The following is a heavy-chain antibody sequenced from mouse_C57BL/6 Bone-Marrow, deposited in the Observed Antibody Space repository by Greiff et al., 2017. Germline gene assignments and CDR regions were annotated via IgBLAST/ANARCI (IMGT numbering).Heavy chain of an antibody. CDR1: GFTFSSYG. J-gene: IGHJ3*01. Sequence: EVQVVESGGDLVKPGGSLKLSCAASGFTFSSYGMSWVRQTPDKRLEWVATISSGGSYTYYQDSVKGRCTISRDNAKNTRYLQMSSLKSADTAMYYCARLRFLRFAYWGRGTLVTVSA. CDR3: ARLRFLRFAY. V-gene: IGHV5-6*01. CDR2: ISSGGSYT. D-gene: IGHD2-1*01.